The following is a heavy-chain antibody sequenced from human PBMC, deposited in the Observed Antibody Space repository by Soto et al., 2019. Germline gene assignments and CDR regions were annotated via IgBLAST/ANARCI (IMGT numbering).Heavy chain of an antibody. D-gene: IGHD3-10*01. J-gene: IGHJ5*01. Sequence: PGGSLRLSCMVSGFIFSSYDMNWVRQAPGKGLEWVSIITPNGAGTYHAEPVKGRFTISRDNSKNTLYLQMSNLRAEDTAVYFCATQQGSGTPRAWGHGTLVTVSS. V-gene: IGHV3-23*01. CDR2: ITPNGAGT. CDR3: ATQQGSGTPRA. CDR1: GFIFSSYD.